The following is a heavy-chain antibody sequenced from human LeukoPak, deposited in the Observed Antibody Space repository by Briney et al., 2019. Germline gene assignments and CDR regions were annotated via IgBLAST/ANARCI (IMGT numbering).Heavy chain of an antibody. CDR2: ISGSGGST. CDR3: AKEEYSYGHPTRLDY. V-gene: IGHV3-23*01. J-gene: IGHJ4*02. Sequence: PGGSLRLSCAASGFTFSSYAMSWLRQAPGKGLEWVSAISGSGGSTYYADSVKGRFTISRDNSKNTLHLQMNSLRAEDTAVYYCAKEEYSYGHPTRLDYWGQGTLVTVSS. CDR1: GFTFSSYA. D-gene: IGHD5-18*01.